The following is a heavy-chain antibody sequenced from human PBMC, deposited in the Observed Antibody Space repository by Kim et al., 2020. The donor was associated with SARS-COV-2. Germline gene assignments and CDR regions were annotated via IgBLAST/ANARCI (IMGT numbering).Heavy chain of an antibody. CDR2: ISYDGSNK. Sequence: GGSLRLSCAASGFTFSSYGMHWVRQAPGKGLEWVAVISYDGSNKYYADSVKGRFTISRDNSKNTLYLQMNSLRAEDTAAYYCAKDSHRYCSGGSCYPFDYWGQGTLVTVSS. J-gene: IGHJ4*02. CDR3: AKDSHRYCSGGSCYPFDY. D-gene: IGHD2-15*01. CDR1: GFTFSSYG. V-gene: IGHV3-30*18.